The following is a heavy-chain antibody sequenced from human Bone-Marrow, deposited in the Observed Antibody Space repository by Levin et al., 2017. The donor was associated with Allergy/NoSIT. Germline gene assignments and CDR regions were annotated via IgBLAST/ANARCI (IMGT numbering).Heavy chain of an antibody. D-gene: IGHD3-10*01. CDR2: INEDGSER. V-gene: IGHV3-7*03. Sequence: GESLKISCAASGFDFSAYSMSWVRLVPGKGLEWVAHINEDGSERYYVPSTKGRFSISRDNAKNVLYLQMRSLRVDDTGIYYCARRRGLDYWGQGTRVIVSS. CDR3: ARRRGLDY. J-gene: IGHJ4*02. CDR1: GFDFSAYS.